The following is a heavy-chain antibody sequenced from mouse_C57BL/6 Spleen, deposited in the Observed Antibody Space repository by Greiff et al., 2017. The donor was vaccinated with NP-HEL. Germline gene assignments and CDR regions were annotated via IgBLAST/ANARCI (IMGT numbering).Heavy chain of an antibody. CDR3: ARGGIQGYAMDY. CDR2: IDPSDSYT. CDR1: GYTFTSYW. J-gene: IGHJ4*01. Sequence: QVQLKQPGAELVMPGASVKLSCKASGYTFTSYWMHWVKQRPGQGLEWIGEIDPSDSYTNYNQKFKGKSTLTVDKSSSTAYMQLSSLTSEDSAVYYCARGGIQGYAMDYWGQGTSVTVSS. V-gene: IGHV1-69*01.